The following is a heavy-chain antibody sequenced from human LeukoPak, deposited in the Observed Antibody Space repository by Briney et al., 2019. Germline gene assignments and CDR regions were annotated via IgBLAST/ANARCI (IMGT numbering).Heavy chain of an antibody. V-gene: IGHV3-53*01. D-gene: IGHD1-26*01. CDR3: VRPLVVGATNYDF. Sequence: GSLRLSCTATFSVSSNYMMWVRQAPGKGLEWVTVLYSSDNTYYADSVKGRFTISRDTSKNTVYLQMNGLRAEDTAVYYCVRPLVVGATNYDFWGQGTLVTVSS. CDR2: LYSSDNT. CDR1: FSVSSNY. J-gene: IGHJ4*02.